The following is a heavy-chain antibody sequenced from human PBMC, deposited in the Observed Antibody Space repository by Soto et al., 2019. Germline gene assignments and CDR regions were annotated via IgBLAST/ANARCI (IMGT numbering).Heavy chain of an antibody. V-gene: IGHV3-9*01. CDR3: AKGLGYCSGGSCQGYGLDY. J-gene: IGHJ4*02. CDR1: GFTFDDYA. D-gene: IGHD2-15*01. CDR2: ISWNSGSI. Sequence: AGGSLRLSCAASGFTFDDYAMHWVRQAPGKGLEWVSGISWNSGSIGYADSVKGRFTISRDNAKNSLYLQMNSLRAEDTALYYCAKGLGYCSGGSCQGYGLDYWGQGTLVTVSS.